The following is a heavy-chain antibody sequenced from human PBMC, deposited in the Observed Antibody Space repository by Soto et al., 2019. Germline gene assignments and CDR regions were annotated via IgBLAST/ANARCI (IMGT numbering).Heavy chain of an antibody. Sequence: GGSLRLSCAASGFTVSSNYMSWVRQAPGKGLEWVSVIYSGGSTYYADSVKGRFTISRDNSKNTLYLQMNSLRAEDTAVYYCARGLPHVLRFLEWSSGVYMDVWGKGTTVTVSS. CDR3: ARGLPHVLRFLEWSSGVYMDV. CDR2: IYSGGST. V-gene: IGHV3-66*01. J-gene: IGHJ6*03. D-gene: IGHD3-3*01. CDR1: GFTVSSNY.